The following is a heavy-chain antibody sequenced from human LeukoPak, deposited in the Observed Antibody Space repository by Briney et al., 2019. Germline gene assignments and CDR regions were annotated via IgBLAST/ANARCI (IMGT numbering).Heavy chain of an antibody. J-gene: IGHJ4*02. Sequence: GASVKVSCKASGYTFTSYGISWVRQAPGQGPEWMGWISAYNGNTNYAQELQGRVTMTTDTSTSTAYMELRSLRSDDTAVYYCARDALMIVVVNYENYFDYWGQGTLVTVSS. CDR2: ISAYNGNT. V-gene: IGHV1-18*01. D-gene: IGHD3-22*01. CDR3: ARDALMIVVVNYENYFDY. CDR1: GYTFTSYG.